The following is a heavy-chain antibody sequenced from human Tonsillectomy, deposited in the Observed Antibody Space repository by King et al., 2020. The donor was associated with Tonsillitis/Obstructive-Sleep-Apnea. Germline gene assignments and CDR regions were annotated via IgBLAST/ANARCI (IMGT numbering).Heavy chain of an antibody. Sequence: VQLVQSGAEVKKPGESLRISCKGSGYTFTSYLINWVRQMPGKGLEWMGRIDPSDSYTNYSPSFQGHVTISADKSISTAYLQWSSLKASDTDMYYCARRVVVVAATPYYYMDVWGKGTTVTVSS. CDR3: ARRVVVVAATPYYYMDV. CDR1: GYTFTSYL. D-gene: IGHD2-15*01. V-gene: IGHV5-10-1*01. J-gene: IGHJ6*03. CDR2: IDPSDSYT.